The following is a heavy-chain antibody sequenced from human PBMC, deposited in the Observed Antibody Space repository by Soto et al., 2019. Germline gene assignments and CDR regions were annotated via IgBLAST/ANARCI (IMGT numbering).Heavy chain of an antibody. J-gene: IGHJ4*02. CDR3: ARQRYLTAMVDY. Sequence: GESLKISCKGSGYSFTSYWLGCVRQMPGKGLEWVGLIYPGDSDTRYSPSFKGQVTISADKSISTAYLQWSSLKASDTARYYCARQRYLTAMVDYWGQGTLVTVSS. CDR2: IYPGDSDT. V-gene: IGHV5-51*01. CDR1: GYSFTSYW. D-gene: IGHD2-21*02.